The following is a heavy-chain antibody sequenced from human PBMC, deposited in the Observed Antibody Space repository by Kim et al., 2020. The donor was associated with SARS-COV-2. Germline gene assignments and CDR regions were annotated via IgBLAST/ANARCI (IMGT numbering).Heavy chain of an antibody. CDR2: LSSSGNT. J-gene: IGHJ4*02. CDR1: GGSISSYY. D-gene: IGHD3-16*02. V-gene: IGHV4-59*01. Sequence: SETLSLTCTVSGGSISSYYWTWIRQPPGKGLEWIAYLSSSGNTDYNPSLKSRVTMSVDTSKNQFSLNLSSVTAADTAVYYCARGRYDYVWGSYHLDYWGQGTLVTVSS. CDR3: ARGRYDYVWGSYHLDY.